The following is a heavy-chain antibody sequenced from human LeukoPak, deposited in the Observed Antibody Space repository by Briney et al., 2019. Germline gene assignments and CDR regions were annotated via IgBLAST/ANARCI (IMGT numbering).Heavy chain of an antibody. CDR1: GFSFSDYY. V-gene: IGHV3-66*01. Sequence: GGSLRLSCAATGFSFSDYYMSWVRQAPGKGLEWASVIYSGGSTYYADSVKGRFTISRDNSKNTLYLQMNSLRAEDTAVYYCARDRAGDAFDIWGQGTMVTVSS. CDR2: IYSGGST. CDR3: ARDRAGDAFDI. J-gene: IGHJ3*02.